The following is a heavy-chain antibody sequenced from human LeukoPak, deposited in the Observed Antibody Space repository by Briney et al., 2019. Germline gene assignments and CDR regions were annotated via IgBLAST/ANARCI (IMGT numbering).Heavy chain of an antibody. Sequence: PGGSLRLSCAASGFTFSSYSMNWVRQAPGKGLEWVSSISSSSSYIYHADSVKGRFTISRDNSKNTLYLQMNSLRAEDTAVYYCAKDITPTPYYYDSSGQELDYWGQGTLVTVSS. D-gene: IGHD3-22*01. CDR1: GFTFSSYS. J-gene: IGHJ4*02. V-gene: IGHV3-21*04. CDR3: AKDITPTPYYYDSSGQELDY. CDR2: ISSSSSYI.